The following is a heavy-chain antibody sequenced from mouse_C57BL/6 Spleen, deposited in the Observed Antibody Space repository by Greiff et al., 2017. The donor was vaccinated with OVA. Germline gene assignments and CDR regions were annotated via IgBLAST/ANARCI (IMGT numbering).Heavy chain of an antibody. CDR1: GYTFTDYY. V-gene: IGHV1-26*01. Sequence: EVQLQQSGPELVKPGASVKISCKASGYTFTDYYMNWVKQSHGKSLEWIGDINPNNGGTSYNQKFKGKATLTVDKSSSTAYMELRSLTSEDSAVYYCARVGDYDVFAYWGQGTLVTVSA. CDR3: ARVGDYDVFAY. CDR2: INPNNGGT. D-gene: IGHD2-4*01. J-gene: IGHJ3*01.